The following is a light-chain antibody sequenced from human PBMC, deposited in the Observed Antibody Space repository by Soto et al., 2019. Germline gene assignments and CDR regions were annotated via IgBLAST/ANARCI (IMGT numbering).Light chain of an antibody. CDR1: QSVSSN. J-gene: IGKJ4*01. V-gene: IGKV1-33*01. CDR3: QQCDDFIT. Sequence: MTQSPATLSVSPGERATLSCRASQSVSSNLAWYQQKPGKAPKLLIYEASNLETGVPSRFSGSGSGRSFTFTISSLQPEDIATYYCQQCDDFITFGGGTRIEIK. CDR2: EAS.